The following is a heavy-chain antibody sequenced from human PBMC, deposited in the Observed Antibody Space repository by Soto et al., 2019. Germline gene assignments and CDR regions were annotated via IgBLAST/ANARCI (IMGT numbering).Heavy chain of an antibody. CDR3: ARGADTAIGYYYYGMDV. CDR2: ISAYNGNT. CDR1: GYTFTSYG. V-gene: IGHV1-18*04. Sequence: ASVKVSCKASGYTFTSYGISWVRQAPGQGLEWMGWISAYNGNTNYAQKLQGRVTMTTDTSTSTAYMELRSLRSDDTAVYYCARGADTAIGYYYYGMDVWGQGTTVTVSS. J-gene: IGHJ6*02. D-gene: IGHD5-18*01.